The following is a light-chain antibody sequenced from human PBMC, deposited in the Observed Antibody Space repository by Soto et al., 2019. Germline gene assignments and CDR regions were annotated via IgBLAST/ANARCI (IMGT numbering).Light chain of an antibody. CDR2: AAS. Sequence: DIQMTQSPSSLSASVGDRVTITCRASQSVSTYLNWYHQKPGKAPKLLIYAASSLQGGVPSRFSGSGSGTDFILTISSLQPEDFATYFCQQTYNSPWTFGQGTTVDFK. J-gene: IGKJ1*01. V-gene: IGKV1-39*01. CDR3: QQTYNSPWT. CDR1: QSVSTY.